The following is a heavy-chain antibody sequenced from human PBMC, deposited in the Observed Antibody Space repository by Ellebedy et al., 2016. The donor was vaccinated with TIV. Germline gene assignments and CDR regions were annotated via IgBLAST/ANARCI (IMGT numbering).Heavy chain of an antibody. V-gene: IGHV1-46*04. D-gene: IGHD6-19*01. Sequence: AASVKVSCKASGYTFTSYYMHWARQAPGQGLEWMGIINPSGGSTSYAQKLQGRVTMTRDTSTSTVYMELSSLRSEDTAVYYCARAGDSSGWYGLYYYYYGMDVWGQGTTVTVSS. CDR1: GYTFTSYY. J-gene: IGHJ6*02. CDR2: INPSGGST. CDR3: ARAGDSSGWYGLYYYYYGMDV.